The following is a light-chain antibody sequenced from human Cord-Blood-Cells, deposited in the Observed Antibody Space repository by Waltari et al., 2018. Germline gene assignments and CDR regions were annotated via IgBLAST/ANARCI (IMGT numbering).Light chain of an antibody. V-gene: IGKV3-15*01. J-gene: IGKJ4*01. Sequence: EIVMTQSPATMSLSQGERANLSCRASQSVSSNLAWYQQKPVLPPRLLIYCASTRATGIPARFSGSGSRKEFTLTISSLLSEDVAVCVGRQNDNWPLLTCCGVTKMWIK. CDR2: CAS. CDR1: QSVSSN. CDR3: RQNDNWPLLT.